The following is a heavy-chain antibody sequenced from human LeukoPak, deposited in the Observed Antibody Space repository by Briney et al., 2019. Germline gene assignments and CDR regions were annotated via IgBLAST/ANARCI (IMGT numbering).Heavy chain of an antibody. CDR2: IYYSGST. J-gene: IGHJ3*02. CDR1: GGSISSYY. D-gene: IGHD3-22*01. CDR3: ARLMYYYDSSGYYSAFDI. V-gene: IGHV4-59*01. Sequence: PSETLSLTCTVSGGSISSYYWSWIRQPPGKGLEWIGYIYYSGSTNYNPSLKSRVTISVDTSKNQFSLKLSSVTAADTAVYYCARLMYYYDSSGYYSAFDIWGQGTMVTVSS.